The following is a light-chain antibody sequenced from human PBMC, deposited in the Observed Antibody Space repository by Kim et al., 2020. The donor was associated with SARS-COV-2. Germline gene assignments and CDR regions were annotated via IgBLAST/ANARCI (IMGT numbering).Light chain of an antibody. V-gene: IGKV1-27*01. CDR2: AAS. CDR1: QDISNY. Sequence: ASVGDRVTITCRASQDISNYLAWFQLKPGKAPKLLIYAASTLQPGVPSRFSGSGSGTDFTLTVTSLQPEDVATYYCQKCDSAPWTFGQGTKVEIK. CDR3: QKCDSAPWT. J-gene: IGKJ1*01.